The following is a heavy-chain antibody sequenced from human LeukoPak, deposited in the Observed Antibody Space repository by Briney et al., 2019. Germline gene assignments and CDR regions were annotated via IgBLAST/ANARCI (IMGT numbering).Heavy chain of an antibody. Sequence: GGSLRLSCAASGFTFGSYGMSWVRQAPGKGLEWVSAISGSGGSTYYADSVKGRFTTSRDNSKNTLYLQMNSLRAEDTAVYYCAKDFEASWAEGAAHDYWGQGTLVTVSS. CDR3: AKDFEASWAEGAAHDY. CDR2: ISGSGGST. CDR1: GFTFGSYG. V-gene: IGHV3-23*01. J-gene: IGHJ4*02. D-gene: IGHD3-9*01.